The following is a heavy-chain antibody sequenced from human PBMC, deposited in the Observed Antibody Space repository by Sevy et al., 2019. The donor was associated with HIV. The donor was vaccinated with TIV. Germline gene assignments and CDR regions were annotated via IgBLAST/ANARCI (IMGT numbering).Heavy chain of an antibody. J-gene: IGHJ6*02. Sequence: GGSLRLSCAASGFTFSSYAMHWVRQAPGKGLEWVAVISYDGSNKYYADSVKGRFTISRDNSKNTLYLQMNSLRAEDTAEYYCARDKRAAPPGYCTNGVCYTARGVDYYYGMDVWGQGTTVTVSS. D-gene: IGHD2-8*01. CDR2: ISYDGSNK. CDR1: GFTFSSYA. CDR3: ARDKRAAPPGYCTNGVCYTARGVDYYYGMDV. V-gene: IGHV3-30-3*01.